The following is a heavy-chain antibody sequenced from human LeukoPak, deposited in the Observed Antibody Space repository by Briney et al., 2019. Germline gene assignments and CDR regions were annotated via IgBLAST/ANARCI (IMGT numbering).Heavy chain of an antibody. CDR1: GFTVSDNY. J-gene: IGHJ4*02. D-gene: IGHD3-22*01. Sequence: GGSLRLSCAASGFTVSDNYMTWVRQAPGKGLEWVSSIYSAGATHYAESVKGRFTISRDNSKNTLYLQMNSLRAEDMAVYYCASAYDSSGYYYCGYWGQGTLVTVSS. V-gene: IGHV3-53*01. CDR3: ASAYDSSGYYYCGY. CDR2: IYSAGAT.